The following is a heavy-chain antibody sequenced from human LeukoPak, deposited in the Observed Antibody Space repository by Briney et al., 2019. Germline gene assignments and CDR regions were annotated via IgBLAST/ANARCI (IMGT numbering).Heavy chain of an antibody. Sequence: PSQTLSLTCTVSGGSISSSSYYWGWIRQPPGKGLEWIGSIYYSGSTYYNPSLKSRVTISVDTSKNQFSLKLSSVTAADTAVYYCARSHFSYYDFWSGYYKGDHWGQGTLVTVSS. CDR2: IYYSGST. CDR1: GGSISSSSYY. CDR3: ARSHFSYYDFWSGYYKGDH. D-gene: IGHD3-3*01. J-gene: IGHJ4*02. V-gene: IGHV4-39*01.